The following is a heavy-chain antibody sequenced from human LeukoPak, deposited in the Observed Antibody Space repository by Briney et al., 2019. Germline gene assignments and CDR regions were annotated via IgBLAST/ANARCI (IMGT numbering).Heavy chain of an antibody. CDR2: IFGSGGST. D-gene: IGHD2-15*01. J-gene: IGHJ4*02. CDR1: GFTFSSYA. V-gene: IGHV3-23*01. CDR3: ARWPAYSYFDF. Sequence: GGSLRLSCAASGFTFSSYAMYWVRQAPGKGLEWVSGIFGSGGSTHYADSVKGRFTISRDNSKNTVYLQMNSLRAEDTAVYYCARWPAYSYFDFWGQGTLVTVSS.